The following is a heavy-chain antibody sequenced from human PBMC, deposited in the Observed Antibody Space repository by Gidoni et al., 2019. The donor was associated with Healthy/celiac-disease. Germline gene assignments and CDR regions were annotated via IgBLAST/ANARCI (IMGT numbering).Heavy chain of an antibody. Sequence: QVQLQQWGAGLLKPSETLSLTCAVYGGSFRGYYWSWIRQPPGKGLEWIGEINHSGSTNYNPSLKSRVTISVDTSKNQFSLKLSSVTAADTAVYYCARGPIIGVVVIAQLDYWGQGTLVTVSS. CDR3: ARGPIIGVVVIAQLDY. CDR2: INHSGST. CDR1: GGSFRGYY. V-gene: IGHV4-34*01. D-gene: IGHD2-21*01. J-gene: IGHJ4*02.